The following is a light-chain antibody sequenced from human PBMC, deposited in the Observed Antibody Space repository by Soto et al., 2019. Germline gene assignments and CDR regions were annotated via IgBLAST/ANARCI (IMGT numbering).Light chain of an antibody. J-gene: IGKJ5*01. V-gene: IGKV3-20*01. CDR3: QQYDSSLIT. Sequence: EIVLTQSPGTLSLSPGERATLSCRASQTVSSNYLAWYQQKPGQAPRPLIYGASSRATGITDRFSGSGSETDFSLTISRLEPEDFAVYTCQQYDSSLITFGQGTRLEIK. CDR1: QTVSSNY. CDR2: GAS.